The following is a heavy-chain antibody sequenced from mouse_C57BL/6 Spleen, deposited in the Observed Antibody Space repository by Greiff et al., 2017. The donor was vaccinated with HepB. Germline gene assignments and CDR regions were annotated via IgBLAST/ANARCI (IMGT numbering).Heavy chain of an antibody. V-gene: IGHV14-2*01. CDR2: IDPEDGET. D-gene: IGHD3-2*02. CDR3: ARGEAQAPFDY. CDR1: GFNIKDYY. Sequence: EVQLQQSGAELVKPGASVKLSCTASGFNIKDYYMHWVKQRTEQGLEWIGRIDPEDGETKCAPKFQGKATITADTSSNTAYLQLSSLTSEDTAVYYCARGEAQAPFDYWGQGTTLTVSS. J-gene: IGHJ2*01.